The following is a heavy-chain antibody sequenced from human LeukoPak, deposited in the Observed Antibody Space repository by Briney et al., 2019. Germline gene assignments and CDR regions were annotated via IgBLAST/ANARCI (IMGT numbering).Heavy chain of an antibody. V-gene: IGHV3-48*04. CDR3: ARVLTNYYYMDV. CDR2: ISSSRSNI. J-gene: IGHJ6*03. Sequence: GGSLRLSCAAAGFTFSNYIMIWVRQAPGKGLEWVSDISSSRSNINYADSVKGRFTISRDNARNSLYLLMNSLTAEDTAVYYCARVLTNYYYMDVWGKGTTVTVSS. D-gene: IGHD3-9*01. CDR1: GFTFSNYI.